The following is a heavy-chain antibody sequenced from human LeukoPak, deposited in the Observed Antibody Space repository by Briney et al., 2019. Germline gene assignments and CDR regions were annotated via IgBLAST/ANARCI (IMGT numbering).Heavy chain of an antibody. Sequence: PSETLSLTCTVSGYSISSGYYWGWIRQPPGKGLEWIGSIYHSGSTYYNPSLKSRVTISVDTSKNQFSLKLSSVTAADTTVYYCARDRRITMSSAKPRYYFDYWGQGTLVTVSS. V-gene: IGHV4-38-2*02. CDR3: ARDRRITMSSAKPRYYFDY. CDR2: IYHSGST. D-gene: IGHD3-10*02. J-gene: IGHJ4*02. CDR1: GYSISSGYY.